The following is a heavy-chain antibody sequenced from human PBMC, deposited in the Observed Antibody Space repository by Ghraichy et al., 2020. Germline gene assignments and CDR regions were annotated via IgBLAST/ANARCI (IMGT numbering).Heavy chain of an antibody. CDR1: GVTVSDNY. Sequence: SLRLSCVASGVTVSDNYMLWFRQAPGKGLEWVSLIYSGGGTDYADSVRGRFTISRDKSKNTLYLQMHSLRAEDTAVYYCARDGPGGGIRGQGTLVTVSS. CDR2: IYSGGGT. CDR3: ARDGPGGGI. V-gene: IGHV3-53*01. D-gene: IGHD2-8*02. J-gene: IGHJ4*02.